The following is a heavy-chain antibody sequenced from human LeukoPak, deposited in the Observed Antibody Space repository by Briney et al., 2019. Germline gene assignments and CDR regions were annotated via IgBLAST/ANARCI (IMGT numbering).Heavy chain of an antibody. D-gene: IGHD5-18*01. Sequence: SETLSLTCTVSGGPISSGDYYWSWVRQPPGKGLEWIGYIYYSGSTYYNPSLESRVTISVDTSKNQFSLKLSSVTAADTAVYYCARGKDTAMVSFDYWGQGTLVTVSS. CDR3: ARGKDTAMVSFDY. V-gene: IGHV4-30-4*01. J-gene: IGHJ4*02. CDR1: GGPISSGDYY. CDR2: IYYSGST.